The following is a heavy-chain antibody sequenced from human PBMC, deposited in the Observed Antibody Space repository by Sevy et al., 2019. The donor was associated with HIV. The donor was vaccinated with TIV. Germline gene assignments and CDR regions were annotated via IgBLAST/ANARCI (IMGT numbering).Heavy chain of an antibody. Sequence: ASVKVSCKASGYTFTNYEINWVRQATGQGLEWMGRMNPNSGETGYAPQSHGRVTMTRNTSLKIVYMELSSLTSDDTAVYYCARDEQRPYYYGSGNMGHWGQGTLVTVSS. J-gene: IGHJ4*02. D-gene: IGHD3-10*01. CDR2: MNPNSGET. CDR1: GYTFTNYE. CDR3: ARDEQRPYYYGSGNMGH. V-gene: IGHV1-8*01.